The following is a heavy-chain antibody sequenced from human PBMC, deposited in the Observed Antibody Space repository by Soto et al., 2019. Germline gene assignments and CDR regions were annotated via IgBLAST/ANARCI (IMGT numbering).Heavy chain of an antibody. D-gene: IGHD3-10*01. CDR3: ATTGMDYYGSFHYGMDV. J-gene: IGHJ6*02. CDR2: IDPSDSYT. Sequence: PGESLKISCKGSGYSFTSYWISWVRQMPGKGLEWMRRIDPSDSYTNYSPSFQGHVTISADKSISTAYLQWSSLKASDTAMYYCATTGMDYYGSFHYGMDVWGQGTTVTVSS. V-gene: IGHV5-10-1*01. CDR1: GYSFTSYW.